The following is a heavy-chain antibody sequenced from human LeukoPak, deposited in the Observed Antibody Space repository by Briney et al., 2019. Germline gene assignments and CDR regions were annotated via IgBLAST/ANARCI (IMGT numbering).Heavy chain of an antibody. Sequence: SETLSLTCIVSGGSISSLNLWSWLRQPPGKGLEWIGEMYLGGTTNFNPSLKSRVTILIDRSKNQLSLQLTSVTAADTAVYYCAGLEGRYSTDWFYFFDYWGQGALVTVSS. D-gene: IGHD6-19*01. J-gene: IGHJ4*02. CDR2: MYLGGTT. CDR1: GGSISSLNL. V-gene: IGHV4-4*02. CDR3: AGLEGRYSTDWFYFFDY.